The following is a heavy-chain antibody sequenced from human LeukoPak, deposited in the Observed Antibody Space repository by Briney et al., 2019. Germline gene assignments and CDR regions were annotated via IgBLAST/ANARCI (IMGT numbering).Heavy chain of an antibody. CDR1: GYTFTGYY. J-gene: IGHJ3*02. CDR3: ARMTNDAFDI. D-gene: IGHD4-11*01. CDR2: MNPNSGNT. Sequence: ASVKVSCKASGYTFTGYYMHWVRQATGQGLEWMGWMNPNSGNTGYAQKFQGRVTITRNTSISTAYMELSSLRSEDTAVYYCARMTNDAFDIWGQGTMVTVSS. V-gene: IGHV1-8*03.